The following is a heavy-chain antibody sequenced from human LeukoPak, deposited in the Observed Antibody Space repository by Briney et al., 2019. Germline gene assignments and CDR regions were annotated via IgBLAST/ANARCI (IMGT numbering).Heavy chain of an antibody. D-gene: IGHD2-15*01. CDR3: TRHSDKYXSGXXXYVYNFYGLDV. CDR1: GLAFGGSA. Sequence: PGGSLRLSCAASGLAFGGSAIHWVRQASGKGLEWVGRIRSKANSFVKTYAASLEGRFTISRDDSSNTAYLQMNSLKTEDTAVYYCTRHSDKYXSGXXXYVYNFYGLDVWGQGTTVTVSS. J-gene: IGHJ6*02. CDR2: IRSKANSFVK. V-gene: IGHV3-73*01.